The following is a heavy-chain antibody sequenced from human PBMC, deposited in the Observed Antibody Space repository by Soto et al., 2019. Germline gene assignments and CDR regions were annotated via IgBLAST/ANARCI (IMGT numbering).Heavy chain of an antibody. V-gene: IGHV1-18*01. CDR3: ARDDNLLGYRFPGGNFDY. CDR2: ISAYNGNT. D-gene: IGHD7-27*01. Sequence: EASVKVSCKASGYTFTSYGISWVRQAPGQGLEWMGWISAYNGNTNYAQKLQGRVTMTTDTSTSTAYMELRSLRSDDTAVYYCARDDNLLGYRFPGGNFDYWGQGTLVTVSS. J-gene: IGHJ4*02. CDR1: GYTFTSYG.